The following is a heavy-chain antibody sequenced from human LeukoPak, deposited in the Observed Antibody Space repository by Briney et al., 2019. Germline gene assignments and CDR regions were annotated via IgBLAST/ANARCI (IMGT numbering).Heavy chain of an antibody. CDR3: ARSIGRDYFGY. J-gene: IGHJ4*02. V-gene: IGHV4-31*03. CDR2: IYYSGST. Sequence: PSETLSLTCTVSGGSISSGGYYWSWLRQHPGKGMEWIGYIYYSGSTYYNPSLKSRVTISVDTSKNQFSLKLSSVTAADTAVYYCARSIGRDYFGYWGQGTLVTVTS. D-gene: IGHD2-21*01. CDR1: GGSISSGGYY.